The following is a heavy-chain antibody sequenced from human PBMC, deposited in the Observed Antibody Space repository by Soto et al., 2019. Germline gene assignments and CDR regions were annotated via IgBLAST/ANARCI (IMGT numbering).Heavy chain of an antibody. D-gene: IGHD4-17*01. Sequence: ASVTVSCKTSGYTFTGDYRRCVRQAPGQGLEWMGWINPNSGGTNYAQKFQGWVTMTRDTSISTAYMELSRLRSDDTAVYYCARDRGYGGNSALGRNYYYGMDVWGQGTTVTVSS. CDR2: INPNSGGT. CDR3: ARDRGYGGNSALGRNYYYGMDV. V-gene: IGHV1-2*04. J-gene: IGHJ6*02. CDR1: GYTFTGDY.